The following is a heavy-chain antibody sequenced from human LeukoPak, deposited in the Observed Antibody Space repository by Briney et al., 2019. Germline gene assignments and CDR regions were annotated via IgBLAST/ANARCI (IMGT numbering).Heavy chain of an antibody. CDR1: GYSLTALA. J-gene: IGHJ5*02. CDR3: ASDRTMTTVTSGQSWDDP. CDR2: FDPDDGAR. D-gene: IGHD4-17*01. Sequence: ASVKVSCKVSGYSLTALAIHWVRQAAGKGREWMGRFDPDDGARIYSQRFQDRFLMTEDPSSDTAYMELSGLRSEDTAVYFCASDRTMTTVTSGQSWDDPWGQGTLVTVSS. V-gene: IGHV1-24*01.